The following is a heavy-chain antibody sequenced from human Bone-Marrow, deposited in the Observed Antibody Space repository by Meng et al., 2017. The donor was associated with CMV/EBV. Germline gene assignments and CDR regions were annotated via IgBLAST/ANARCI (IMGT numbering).Heavy chain of an antibody. CDR1: GYTFTGYY. CDR3: ARQLPITIFGVVTYYFDF. V-gene: IGHV1-2*02. J-gene: IGHJ4*02. D-gene: IGHD3-3*01. CDR2: INPNSGGT. Sequence: ASVKVSCKASGYTFTGYYMHWVRQAPGQGLEWMGWINPNSGGTNYAQKLQDRVAMTTDTSTGTAYMELRSLRSDDTAVYYCARQLPITIFGVVTYYFDFWGQGTLVTVPS.